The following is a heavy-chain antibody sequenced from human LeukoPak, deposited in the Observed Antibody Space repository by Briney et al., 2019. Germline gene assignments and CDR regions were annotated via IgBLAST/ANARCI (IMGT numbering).Heavy chain of an antibody. J-gene: IGHJ4*02. CDR2: IRHDGTKK. CDR1: GFMFSKNA. V-gene: IGHV3-30*02. Sequence: GGSLRLSCAASGFMFSKNAMHWVRQAPGKGLECVAFIRHDGTKKDYADSVKGRFTISGDNSKNTLYLQMNSLGAEDTAVYYCAKDVWYEGKDIVVGPAELNFDYWGQGTLVTVSS. CDR3: AKDVWYEGKDIVVGPAELNFDY. D-gene: IGHD2-2*01.